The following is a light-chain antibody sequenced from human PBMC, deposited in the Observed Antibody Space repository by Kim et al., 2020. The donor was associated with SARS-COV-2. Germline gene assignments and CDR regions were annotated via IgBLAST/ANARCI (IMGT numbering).Light chain of an antibody. CDR1: QYVSCSY. CDR3: QQYGTSPPT. CDR2: DAS. V-gene: IGKV3-20*01. J-gene: IGKJ1*01. Sequence: APGESDTLSGRASQYVSCSYLAWYQRRPGQAPRILIHDASNRATGIPDRISGSGSGTDFTLTISRLEPEDSAVYYCQQYGTSPPTFGQGTKVDIK.